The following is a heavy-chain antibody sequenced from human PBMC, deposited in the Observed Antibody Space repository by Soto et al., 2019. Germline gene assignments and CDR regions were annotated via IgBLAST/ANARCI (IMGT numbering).Heavy chain of an antibody. V-gene: IGHV1-69*13. CDR3: ARAKGRDGFLKAPYFDY. CDR1: GGTFSSYA. CDR2: IIPIFGTA. Sequence: SVKVSCKASGGTFSSYAISWVRQAPGQGLEWMGGIIPIFGTANYAQKFQGRVTITADESTSTAYMELSSLRSEDTAVYYCARAKGRDGFLKAPYFDYWGQGTLVTVSS. D-gene: IGHD2-15*01. J-gene: IGHJ4*02.